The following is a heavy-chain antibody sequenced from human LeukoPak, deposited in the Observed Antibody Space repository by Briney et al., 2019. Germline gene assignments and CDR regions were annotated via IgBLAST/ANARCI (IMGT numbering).Heavy chain of an antibody. CDR2: IYYNGST. Sequence: SETLSLTCTVSGGSISSGGFYWSWIRQHPRKGLEWIGYIYYNGSTYYNPSLKSRVTTSVDTSKNQFSLRLSSVTAADTAVYYCVRLTTVTLEFDFWGQGTLVTVSS. D-gene: IGHD4-17*01. V-gene: IGHV4-31*03. J-gene: IGHJ4*02. CDR3: VRLTTVTLEFDF. CDR1: GGSISSGGFY.